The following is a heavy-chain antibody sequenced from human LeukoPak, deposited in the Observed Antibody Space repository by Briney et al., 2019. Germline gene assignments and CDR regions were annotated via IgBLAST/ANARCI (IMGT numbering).Heavy chain of an antibody. CDR3: ARFHYYMDV. V-gene: IGHV3-30*03. Sequence: GGSLRLSCAASGFTFSSYWMSWVRQAPGKGLEWVAVISYDGSNKYYADSVKGRFTISRDNAKNSLYLQMNSLRAEDTAVYYCARFHYYMDVWGKGTTVTVSS. CDR1: GFTFSSYW. J-gene: IGHJ6*03. CDR2: ISYDGSNK.